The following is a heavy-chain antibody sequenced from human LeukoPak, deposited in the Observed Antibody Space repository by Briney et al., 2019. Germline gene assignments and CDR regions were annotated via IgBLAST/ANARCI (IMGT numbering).Heavy chain of an antibody. CDR3: AKCRGSSGADARPAEY. J-gene: IGHJ4*02. V-gene: IGHV3-30*02. CDR1: GFTFSTYG. CDR2: IRYDGSHK. D-gene: IGHD5-12*01. Sequence: GGSLRLSCAASGFTFSTYGMHWVRQAPGKGLEWVAFIRYDGSHKYYTDSVRGRFTISRDNSKNTLYLQMNNLRAEDTALYYCAKCRGSSGADARPAEYWGQGTLVTVSS.